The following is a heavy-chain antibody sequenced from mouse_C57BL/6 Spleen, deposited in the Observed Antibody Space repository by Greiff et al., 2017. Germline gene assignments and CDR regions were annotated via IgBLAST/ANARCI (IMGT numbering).Heavy chain of an antibody. CDR2: IYPGDGDT. CDR3: ARSGAGTVVGFDY. J-gene: IGHJ2*01. Sequence: VQLQQSGAELVKPGASVKISCKASGYAFSSYWMNWVKQRPGKGLEWIGQIYPGDGDTNYNGKFKGKATLTADKSSSTAYMQLSSLTSEDSAVYFCARSGAGTVVGFDYWGQGTTLTVSS. CDR1: GYAFSSYW. V-gene: IGHV1-80*01. D-gene: IGHD4-1*01.